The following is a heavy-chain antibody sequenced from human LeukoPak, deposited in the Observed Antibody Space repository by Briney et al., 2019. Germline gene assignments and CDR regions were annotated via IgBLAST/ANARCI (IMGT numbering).Heavy chain of an antibody. D-gene: IGHD5-24*01. CDR2: ITNAAGTT. Sequence: GSLRLSCAGSGFTFSTYAMAWVRQAPGKGLEWVSSITNAAGTTSHADSVKGRFTISRDNSKNTLYLQMNSLRGEDTAVYYCAKDGLSGYNFDYWGQGTLVTVSS. J-gene: IGHJ4*02. CDR1: GFTFSTYA. V-gene: IGHV3-23*01. CDR3: AKDGLSGYNFDY.